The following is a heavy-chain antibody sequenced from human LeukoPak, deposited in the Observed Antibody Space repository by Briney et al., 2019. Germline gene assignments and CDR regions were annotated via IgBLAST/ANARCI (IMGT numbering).Heavy chain of an antibody. CDR1: GFTFSSYA. V-gene: IGHV3-23*01. CDR2: ISGSGGST. J-gene: IGHJ4*02. CDR3: AKGLDVVVVVEDY. Sequence: GGSLRLSCAAPGFTFSSYAMSWVRQAPGKGLEWVSAISGSGGSTYYADSVKGRFTISRDNSKNTLYLQMNSLRAEDTAVYYCAKGLDVVVVVEDYWGQGTLVTVSS. D-gene: IGHD2-15*01.